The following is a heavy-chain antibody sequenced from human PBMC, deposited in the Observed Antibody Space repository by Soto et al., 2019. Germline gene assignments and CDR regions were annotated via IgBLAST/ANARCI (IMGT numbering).Heavy chain of an antibody. CDR1: GGTFSSYA. J-gene: IGHJ6*02. CDR2: IIPIFGTA. V-gene: IGHV1-69*13. D-gene: IGHD2-2*01. CDR3: ARGIGYCSSTSCSQYYYYYYGMDV. Sequence: ASVKVSCKASGGTFSSYAISWVRQAPGQGLEWMGGIIPIFGTANYAQKFQGRVTITADESTSTAYMELSSLRSEDTAVYYCARGIGYCSSTSCSQYYYYYYGMDVWGQGTTVTVSS.